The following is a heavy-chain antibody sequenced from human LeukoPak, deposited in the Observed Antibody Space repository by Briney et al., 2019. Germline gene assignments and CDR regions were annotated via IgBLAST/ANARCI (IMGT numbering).Heavy chain of an antibody. CDR2: ISSSSTYI. Sequence: GGSLRLSCVASGSGFSFNTYNMIWVRQAPGKGLGWVSSISSSSTYIYYADSVKGRFTISRDNAKNSLYLQMNSLRAEDTVIYYCARDGGYRFDPWGQGTLVTVSS. D-gene: IGHD3-16*01. J-gene: IGHJ5*02. V-gene: IGHV3-21*01. CDR3: ARDGGYRFDP. CDR1: GSGFSFNTYN.